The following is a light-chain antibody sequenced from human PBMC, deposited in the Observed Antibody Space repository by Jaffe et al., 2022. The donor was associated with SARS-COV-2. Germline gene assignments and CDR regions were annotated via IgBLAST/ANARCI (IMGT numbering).Light chain of an antibody. J-gene: IGKJ4*01. CDR2: TAS. V-gene: IGKV1-5*03. CDR1: QSINSW. Sequence: DIQMTQSPSTLSASVGDRVTITCRASQSINSWLAWYQQKPGKAPKLLIYTASSLKSGVPSRFRGSGSGTEFTLTISSLQPDDFATYYCQHFNSYPLTFGGGTKVQIK. CDR3: QHFNSYPLT.